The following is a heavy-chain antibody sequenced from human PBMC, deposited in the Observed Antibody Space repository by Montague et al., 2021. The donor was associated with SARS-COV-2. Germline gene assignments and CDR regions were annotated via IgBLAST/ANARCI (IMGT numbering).Heavy chain of an antibody. D-gene: IGHD2-15*01. V-gene: IGHV4-39*07. J-gene: IGHJ1*01. CDR3: ARDLGFCSGGSCYGYFQH. CDR1: GGSISSSSYY. Sequence: SETLSLTCTVSGGSISSSSYYWGWLRQPPGKGLEWIGSTFYTGSTYYNPSLKSRVTISVDTSKNQFSLKLSSVTAADTALHYCARDLGFCSGGSCYGYFQHWGQGTLVTVSS. CDR2: TFYTGST.